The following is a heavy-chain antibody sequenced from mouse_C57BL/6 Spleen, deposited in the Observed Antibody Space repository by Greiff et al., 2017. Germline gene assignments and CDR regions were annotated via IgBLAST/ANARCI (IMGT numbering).Heavy chain of an antibody. CDR2: ISYDGSN. V-gene: IGHV3-6*01. CDR3: SRMGYSNCFDY. CDR1: GYSITSGYY. Sequence: EVKLVESGPGLVKPSQSLSLTCSVTGYSITSGYYWNWIRQFPGNKLEWMGYISYDGSNNYNPSLKNRIFITRDTAKNTFFMKLNSVTTEDTATYYCSRMGYSNCFDYWGQGTTLTVSS. D-gene: IGHD2-5*01. J-gene: IGHJ2*01.